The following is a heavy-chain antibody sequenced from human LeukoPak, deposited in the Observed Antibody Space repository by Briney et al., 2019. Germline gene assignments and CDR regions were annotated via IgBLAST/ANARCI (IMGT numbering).Heavy chain of an antibody. CDR1: GGTFSSYA. J-gene: IGHJ4*02. D-gene: IGHD3-22*01. V-gene: IGHV1-69*05. Sequence: SVKVSCKASGGTFSSYAISWVRQAPGQGLEWMGRIIPIFGTANYAQKFQGRVTITTDESTSTAYMELSSLRSEDTAVYYCAREISVRMIVVVIRDWGQGTLVTVSS. CDR2: IIPIFGTA. CDR3: AREISVRMIVVVIRD.